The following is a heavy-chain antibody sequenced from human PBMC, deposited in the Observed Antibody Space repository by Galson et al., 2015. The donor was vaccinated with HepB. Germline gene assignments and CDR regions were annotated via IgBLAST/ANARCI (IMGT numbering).Heavy chain of an antibody. Sequence: SVKVSCKASGFTFTSSAVQWVRQARGQRLEWIGWIVVGSGNTNYAQKFQERVTITRDMSTSTAYMELSSLRSEDTAVYYCAADRLEAAAASPDFDYWGQGTLVTVSS. CDR2: IVVGSGNT. CDR1: GFTFTSSA. CDR3: AADRLEAAAASPDFDY. J-gene: IGHJ4*02. V-gene: IGHV1-58*01. D-gene: IGHD6-13*01.